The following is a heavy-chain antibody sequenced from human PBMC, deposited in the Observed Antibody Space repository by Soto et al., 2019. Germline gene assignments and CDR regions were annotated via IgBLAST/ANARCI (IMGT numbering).Heavy chain of an antibody. CDR3: ARDWTGSTCPCLDV. CDR2: FAGSGGTT. V-gene: IGHV3-23*01. Sequence: EVQLLESGGGLVQPGGSLRLSCAASGFTFSNYALTWVRQFPGKGLEWVSTFAGSGGTTYYADSVKGRFTISRDNSKNTLFLQMNSLRVEDTAIYFCARDWTGSTCPCLDVWGQGTTVSASS. CDR1: GFTFSNYA. D-gene: IGHD2-8*02. J-gene: IGHJ6*02.